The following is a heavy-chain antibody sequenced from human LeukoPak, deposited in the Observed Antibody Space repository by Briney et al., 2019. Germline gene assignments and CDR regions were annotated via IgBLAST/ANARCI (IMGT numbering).Heavy chain of an antibody. CDR2: IRYDGSIN. Sequence: GGSLRLSCAASGFTFSSYGMHWVRQTPGKGLEWVAFIRYDGSINYYADSVKGRFTISRDNSKNTLYLQMNSLRTEDTAVYYCAHQYSTFWSYYFDYWGQGTLVTVSS. CDR1: GFTFSSYG. V-gene: IGHV3-30*02. D-gene: IGHD6-6*01. J-gene: IGHJ4*02. CDR3: AHQYSTFWSYYFDY.